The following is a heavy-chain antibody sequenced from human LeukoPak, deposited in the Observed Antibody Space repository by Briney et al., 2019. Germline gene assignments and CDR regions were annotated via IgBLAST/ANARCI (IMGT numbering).Heavy chain of an antibody. V-gene: IGHV4-34*01. D-gene: IGHD6-13*01. J-gene: IGHJ4*02. Sequence: SETLSLTCAVYGGSFSGYYWSWIRQPPGKGLEWIGEINHSGSTNYNPSLKSRVTISVDTSKNQFSLKLSSVTAADTAVYYCASQLSSWYDYWGQGTLVTVSS. CDR2: INHSGST. CDR1: GGSFSGYY. CDR3: ASQLSSWYDY.